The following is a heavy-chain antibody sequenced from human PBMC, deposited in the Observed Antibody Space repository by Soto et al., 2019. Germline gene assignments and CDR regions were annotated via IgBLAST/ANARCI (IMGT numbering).Heavy chain of an antibody. Sequence: QVQLVESGGGVVKPGRSLRLSCAASGFTFSSYGMHWVRQAPGKGLEWVAVIWYDGSNKYYADSVKGRFTISRDNSKNTLYLQMNSLRAEDTAVYYCARCLGIAATCFDPWGQGTLVTVSS. V-gene: IGHV3-33*01. D-gene: IGHD6-13*01. J-gene: IGHJ5*02. CDR3: ARCLGIAATCFDP. CDR2: IWYDGSNK. CDR1: GFTFSSYG.